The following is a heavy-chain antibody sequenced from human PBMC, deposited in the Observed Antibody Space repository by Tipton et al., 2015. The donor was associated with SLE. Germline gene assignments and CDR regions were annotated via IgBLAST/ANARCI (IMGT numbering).Heavy chain of an antibody. CDR1: GGSLSGYY. D-gene: IGHD5-12*01. J-gene: IGHJ1*01. CDR3: ARGVSGTVAED. V-gene: IGHV4-34*01. Sequence: GLVKPSETLSLTCAVYGGSLSGYYWSWIRQPPGKGLEWIGEINHSGSTNYNSSLKSRVTISVDTSKNQFSLKLSSVTAADMAVYYCARGVSGTVAEDWGQGTLVTVSS. CDR2: INHSGST.